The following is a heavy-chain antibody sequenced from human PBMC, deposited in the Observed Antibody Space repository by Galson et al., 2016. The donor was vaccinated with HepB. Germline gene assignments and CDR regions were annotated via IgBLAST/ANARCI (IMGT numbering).Heavy chain of an antibody. Sequence: SVKVSCKASRGTFSSFFISWVRQAPGQGLEWMGGIIPMFGTSNYAQNFQDRVTITADESATTAYMELSSLRSEDTAIYYCARASGDYDETESHYYYNMDVWGQGTTVTVSS. CDR3: ARASGDYDETESHYYYNMDV. CDR2: IIPMFGTS. V-gene: IGHV1-69*13. J-gene: IGHJ6*02. D-gene: IGHD4-17*01. CDR1: RGTFSSFF.